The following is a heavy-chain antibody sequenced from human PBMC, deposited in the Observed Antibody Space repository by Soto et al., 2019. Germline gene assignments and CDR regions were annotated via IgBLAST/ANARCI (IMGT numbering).Heavy chain of an antibody. CDR1: NYLFGAFG. Sequence: QVQLVQSGAEVKNPGASVKVSCQASNYLFGAFGISWVRQAPGQGLEWMGWITPYNGNTHYAEKFQDRVTMTADKSTTTAYMEVRRLTSDDTAVYFCARISARRNDFDVWXQGTVVTVSS. V-gene: IGHV1-18*01. CDR3: ARISARRNDFDV. J-gene: IGHJ3*01. CDR2: ITPYNGNT.